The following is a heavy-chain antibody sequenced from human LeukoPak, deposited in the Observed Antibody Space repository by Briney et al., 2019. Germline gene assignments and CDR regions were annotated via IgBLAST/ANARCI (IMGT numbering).Heavy chain of an antibody. Sequence: PGGSLRLSCAASGFTFSSYAMSWVRQAPGKGLEWVSAISGSGGSTYYADSVKGRFTISRDNFKNTLYLQMNSLRADDTAVYYCAKGNQLVTAIPGDYWGQGTLVTVSS. CDR1: GFTFSSYA. V-gene: IGHV3-23*01. CDR3: AKGNQLVTAIPGDY. J-gene: IGHJ4*02. CDR2: ISGSGGST. D-gene: IGHD2-21*02.